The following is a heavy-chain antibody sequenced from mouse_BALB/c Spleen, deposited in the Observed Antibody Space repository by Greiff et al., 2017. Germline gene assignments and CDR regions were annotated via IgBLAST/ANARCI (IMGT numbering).Heavy chain of an antibody. V-gene: IGHV1S137*01. CDR3: ARSVTRYFDV. Sequence: VQLQESGAELVRPGVSVKISCKGSGYTFTDYAMHWVKQSHAKSLEWIGVISTYYGDASYNQKFKGKATMTVDKSSSTAYMELARLTSEDSAIYYCARSVTRYFDVWGAGTTVTVSS. D-gene: IGHD2-1*01. CDR2: ISTYYGDA. J-gene: IGHJ1*01. CDR1: GYTFTDYA.